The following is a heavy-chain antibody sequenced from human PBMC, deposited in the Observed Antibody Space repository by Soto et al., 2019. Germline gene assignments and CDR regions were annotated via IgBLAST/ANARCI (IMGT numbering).Heavy chain of an antibody. V-gene: IGHV3-30-3*01. Sequence: ESGGGVVQPGRSLRLSCATSGFSFSSYAMHWVRQAPGKGLEWVAVISYDGSDKYYADSVKGRFTISRDNSKNTLYLQMYSLGAEHTAVYYCAREIERLLGCWGQGTLVTVSS. D-gene: IGHD6-19*01. CDR2: ISYDGSDK. CDR3: AREIERLLGC. J-gene: IGHJ4*02. CDR1: GFSFSSYA.